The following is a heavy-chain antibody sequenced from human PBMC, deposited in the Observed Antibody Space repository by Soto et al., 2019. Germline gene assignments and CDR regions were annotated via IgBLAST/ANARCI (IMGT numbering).Heavy chain of an antibody. CDR3: ARGRYGDY. CDR2: ISAHNGNT. D-gene: IGHD1-1*01. CDR1: GYAFTTYG. J-gene: IGHJ4*02. V-gene: IGHV1-18*01. Sequence: QVHLVQSGAEVKKPGASVKVSCQASGYAFTTYGITWVRQAPGQGLEWMGWISAHNGNTNYAQKLQGRVTVTRDTXTXTXYXELRSLRSDDTAVYYCARGRYGDYWGQGALVTVSS.